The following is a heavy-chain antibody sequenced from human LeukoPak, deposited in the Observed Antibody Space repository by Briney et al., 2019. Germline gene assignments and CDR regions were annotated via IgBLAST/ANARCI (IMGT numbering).Heavy chain of an antibody. J-gene: IGHJ4*02. CDR3: VAAGGY. V-gene: IGHV3-7*05. D-gene: IGHD6-13*01. Sequence: GSLRLSCAASGFTFSSYSMNWVRQAPGKGLEWVANIKEDGSEKNYVDSVKGRFTISRDNAKNSLCLQMNSLRAEDTAVYYCVAAGGYWGQGALVTVSS. CDR1: GFTFSSYS. CDR2: IKEDGSEK.